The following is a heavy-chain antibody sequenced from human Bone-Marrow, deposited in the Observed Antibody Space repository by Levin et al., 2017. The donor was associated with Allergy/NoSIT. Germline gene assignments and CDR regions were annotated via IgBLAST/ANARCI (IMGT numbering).Heavy chain of an antibody. Sequence: SCSASGFTFSNYVFHWVRQAPGKGLEYVSGINLDGTNTHYADSVKGRFTISRDNSKNTLYLQMSSLRTDDTAVYYCVREGYGSGACGCFDIWGQGTTVTVFS. V-gene: IGHV3-64D*06. CDR3: VREGYGSGACGCFDI. CDR1: GFTFSNYV. D-gene: IGHD6-19*01. CDR2: INLDGTNT. J-gene: IGHJ3*02.